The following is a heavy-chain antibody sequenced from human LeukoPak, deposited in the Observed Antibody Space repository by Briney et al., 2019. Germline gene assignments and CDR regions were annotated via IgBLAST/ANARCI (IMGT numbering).Heavy chain of an antibody. CDR3: AKDHSYGSGSLPLPDY. Sequence: GGSLRLSCAASGFTFSSYAMSWVRQAPGKGLEWVSAISGSGDSTYYADSVKGRFTISRDNSKNTLYLQMNSLRAEDTAVYYCAKDHSYGSGSLPLPDYWGQGTLVTVAS. CDR2: ISGSGDST. V-gene: IGHV3-23*01. D-gene: IGHD3-10*01. J-gene: IGHJ4*02. CDR1: GFTFSSYA.